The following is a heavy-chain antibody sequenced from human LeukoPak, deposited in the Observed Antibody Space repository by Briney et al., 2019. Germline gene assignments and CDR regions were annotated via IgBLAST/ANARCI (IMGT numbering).Heavy chain of an antibody. V-gene: IGHV3-30*18. Sequence: GGSLRLSCVASGFTFSSYGMHWVRQAPGKGLEWVAVISYDGSNKYYADSVKGRFTISRDNSKNTLYLQMNSLRAEDTAVYYCAKDASRNDYGDYVPYYWGQGTLVTVSS. CDR1: GFTFSSYG. CDR2: ISYDGSNK. D-gene: IGHD4-17*01. CDR3: AKDASRNDYGDYVPYY. J-gene: IGHJ4*02.